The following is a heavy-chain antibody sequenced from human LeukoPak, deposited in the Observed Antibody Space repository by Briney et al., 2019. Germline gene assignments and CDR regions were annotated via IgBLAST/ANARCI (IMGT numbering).Heavy chain of an antibody. CDR1: GFTFSTYN. Sequence: GGSLRLSCAASGFTFSTYNMSWVRQAPGKGLQWVSTISGAGGTTLFADSVKGRFSISRDNSNNKVFLQMNSLRVEDTAVYYCAKASDFDSSGFPIDVFDFWGQGLLVSVAS. CDR3: AKASDFDSSGFPIDVFDF. D-gene: IGHD3-22*01. CDR2: ISGAGGTT. V-gene: IGHV3-23*01. J-gene: IGHJ4*02.